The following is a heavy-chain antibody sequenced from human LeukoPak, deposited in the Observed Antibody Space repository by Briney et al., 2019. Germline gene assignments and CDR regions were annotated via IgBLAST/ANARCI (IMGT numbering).Heavy chain of an antibody. CDR3: ARDSGGDLDY. CDR1: GFTFSSYW. J-gene: IGHJ4*02. D-gene: IGHD2-21*02. V-gene: IGHV3-7*05. Sequence: GGSLRLSCAVSGFTFSSYWMAWVRQAPGKGLEWVANIKQDGSEKYYVDSVKGRFTISRDNAKNSVFLQMNSLRAEDTAVYHRARDSGGDLDYWGQGTLVTVSS. CDR2: IKQDGSEK.